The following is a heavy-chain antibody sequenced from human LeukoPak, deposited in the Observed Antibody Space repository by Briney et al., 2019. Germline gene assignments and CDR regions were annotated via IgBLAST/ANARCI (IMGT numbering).Heavy chain of an antibody. V-gene: IGHV1-58*01. CDR1: GFTFSNSA. D-gene: IGHD6-6*01. Sequence: ASVKVPCKASGFTFSNSAVQWVRQARGQRLEWIGWIVVDSGNTNYAQKFQERVTITRDMSTSTAFMELSGLRPEDTAVYYCSVHPGYSSWTAHRGILDYWGQGVLVTVSS. CDR2: IVVDSGNT. CDR3: SVHPGYSSWTAHRGILDY. J-gene: IGHJ4*02.